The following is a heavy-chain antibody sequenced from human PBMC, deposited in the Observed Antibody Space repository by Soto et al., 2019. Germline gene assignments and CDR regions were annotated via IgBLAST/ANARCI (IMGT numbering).Heavy chain of an antibody. Sequence: SQNLSLTCAASAHSLNSGYYSRRSTRQPPCKALEWIGYIYHSGSTYYNPSLKSRVTISVDRSKNQFSLKLSSVTAADTAVYYCARGPGIAAAGTTFFYYYYGMDVWGQGTTVT. J-gene: IGHJ6*02. CDR3: ARGPGIAAAGTTFFYYYYGMDV. CDR2: IYHSGST. D-gene: IGHD6-13*01. V-gene: IGHV4-30-2*01. CDR1: AHSLNSGYYS.